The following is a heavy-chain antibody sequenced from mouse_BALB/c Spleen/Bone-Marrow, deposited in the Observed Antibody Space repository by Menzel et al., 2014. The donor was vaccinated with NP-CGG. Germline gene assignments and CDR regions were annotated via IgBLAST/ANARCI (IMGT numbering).Heavy chain of an antibody. V-gene: IGHV1-18*01. D-gene: IGHD2-3*01. CDR2: INPYNGGT. Sequence: EVQLQQSGPELVKPGASMKISCKASGYSFTGYTTNWMKQSHGKNLEWIGLINPYNGGTSYNQKFKGKATLTVDKSSSTAYMELRSLTSEDSAVYYCARGGYSHYYAMDYWGQGTSVTGSS. CDR3: ARGGYSHYYAMDY. J-gene: IGHJ4*01. CDR1: GYSFTGYT.